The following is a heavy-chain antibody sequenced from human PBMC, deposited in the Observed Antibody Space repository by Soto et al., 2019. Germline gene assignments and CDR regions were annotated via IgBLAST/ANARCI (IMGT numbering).Heavy chain of an antibody. CDR1: GYTFTSCG. CDR2: ISPYKGNT. D-gene: IGHD3-10*01. Sequence: ASVKVSCKASGYTFTSCGISWVRQAPGQGLGWMGWISPYKGNTNYAQKLQGRVTMTTDTSTSTAYMELRSLRSDDTAVYYCVRDLDGSGSYYTDYWGQGTLVTVSS. CDR3: VRDLDGSGSYYTDY. J-gene: IGHJ4*02. V-gene: IGHV1-18*01.